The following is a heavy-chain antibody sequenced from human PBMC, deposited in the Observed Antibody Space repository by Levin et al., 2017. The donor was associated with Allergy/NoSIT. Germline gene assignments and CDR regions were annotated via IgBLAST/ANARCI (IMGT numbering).Heavy chain of an antibody. V-gene: IGHV3-33*01. Sequence: GESLKISCAASGFTFSSYGMHWVRQAPGKGLEWVAVIWYDGSNKYYADSVKGRFTISRDNSKNTLYLQMNSLRAEDTAVYYCARKPCGGDCYSDEYFQHWGQGTLVTVSS. CDR3: ARKPCGGDCYSDEYFQH. J-gene: IGHJ1*01. CDR2: IWYDGSNK. CDR1: GFTFSSYG. D-gene: IGHD2-21*01.